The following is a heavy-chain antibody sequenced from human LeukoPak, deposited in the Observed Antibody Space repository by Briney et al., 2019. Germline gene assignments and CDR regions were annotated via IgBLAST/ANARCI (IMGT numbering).Heavy chain of an antibody. J-gene: IGHJ4*02. V-gene: IGHV3-30*02. CDR3: AKRGEVVVPAAIIFDY. CDR2: IRYDGSNK. D-gene: IGHD2-2*01. Sequence: GVSLRLSCAASGFTFSSYGMHWVRQAPGKGLEWVAFIRYDGSNKYYADSVKGRFTISRDNSKNTLYLQMNSLRAEDTAVYYCAKRGEVVVPAAIIFDYWGQGTLVTVSS. CDR1: GFTFSSYG.